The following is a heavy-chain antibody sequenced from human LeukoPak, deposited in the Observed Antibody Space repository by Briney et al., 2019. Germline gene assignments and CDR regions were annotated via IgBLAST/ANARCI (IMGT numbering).Heavy chain of an antibody. CDR3: ARDGQWVRGVNHHYYFDY. CDR2: ISGSGGST. V-gene: IGHV3-23*01. J-gene: IGHJ4*02. CDR1: GFTFSSYV. D-gene: IGHD3-10*01. Sequence: GGSLRLSCAASGFTFSSYVMNWVRQAPGKGLEWVSAISGSGGSTYYADSVKGRFTISRDNSKKTLYLQMNSLRAEDTAVYYCARDGQWVRGVNHHYYFDYWGQGTLVTVSS.